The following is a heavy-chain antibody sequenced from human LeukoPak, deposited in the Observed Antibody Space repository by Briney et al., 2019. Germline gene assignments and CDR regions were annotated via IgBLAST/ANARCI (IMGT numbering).Heavy chain of an antibody. Sequence: PGRSLRLSCAASGFTFSGYVIQWVRQAPGRGLEWVAVISYDGSRTLYSDSVKGRFTISRDNSKNTLYLQLSSLRAEDTAVYFCARDSGGDFYGSGASKGGAFDVWGQGTRLTVSS. CDR1: GFTFSGYV. CDR2: ISYDGSRT. J-gene: IGHJ3*01. CDR3: ARDSGGDFYGSGASKGGAFDV. V-gene: IGHV3-30-3*01. D-gene: IGHD6-19*01.